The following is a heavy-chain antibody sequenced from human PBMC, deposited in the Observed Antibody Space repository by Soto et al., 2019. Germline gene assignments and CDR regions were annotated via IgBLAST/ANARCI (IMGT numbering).Heavy chain of an antibody. CDR1: GFTFSSYA. CDR2: ISASGGST. D-gene: IGHD6-6*01. CDR3: AKNPSLLVGNYFDY. V-gene: IGHV3-23*01. J-gene: IGHJ4*02. Sequence: PGGSLRLSCAASGFTFSSYAMTWVRQAPGKGLEWVSTISASGGSTYYADSVKGRFTISRDNSKNTLYMQMTSLRSEDTAVYYCAKNPSLLVGNYFDYWGQGTLVTVSS.